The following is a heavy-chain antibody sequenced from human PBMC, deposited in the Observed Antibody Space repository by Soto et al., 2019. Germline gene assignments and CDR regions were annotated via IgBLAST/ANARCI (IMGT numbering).Heavy chain of an antibody. V-gene: IGHV4-39*02. CDR1: EGSINWSPDY. D-gene: IGHD2-15*01. Sequence: SSETLSLTCTVSEGSINWSPDYWGWLRQPPGKEPQWIASVHYTASTYYNQSLKSRVTISVDTSKNQFSLNLRSVTAADTAIYYCARATPGYPGRAFHIWGQGKMVT. J-gene: IGHJ3*02. CDR2: VHYTAST. CDR3: ARATPGYPGRAFHI.